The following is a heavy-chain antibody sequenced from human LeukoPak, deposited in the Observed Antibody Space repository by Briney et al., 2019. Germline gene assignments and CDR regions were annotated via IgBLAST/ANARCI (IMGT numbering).Heavy chain of an antibody. CDR2: INHSGST. J-gene: IGHJ5*02. Sequence: SETLSLTCAVYGGSFSGYYWSWIRQPPGKGPEWIGEINHSGSTNYNPSLKSRVTISVDTSKNQFSLKLSSVTAADTAVYYCARPGATYYYGSGSYFGGGRWFDPWGQGTLVTVSS. CDR3: ARPGATYYYGSGSYFGGGRWFDP. CDR1: GGSFSGYY. D-gene: IGHD3-10*01. V-gene: IGHV4-34*01.